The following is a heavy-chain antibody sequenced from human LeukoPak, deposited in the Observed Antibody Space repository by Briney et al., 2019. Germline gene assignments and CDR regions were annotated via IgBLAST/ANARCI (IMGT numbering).Heavy chain of an antibody. V-gene: IGHV4-59*08. Sequence: TSETLSLTCTVSGGSISSYYWSWIRQPPGKGLEWIGYIYYSGITNYNPSLKSRVTVSVDTSKKQFSLKLSSVTAADTAVYYCARGIAVAGTVPFGYWGQGTLVTVSS. D-gene: IGHD6-19*01. CDR1: GGSISSYY. J-gene: IGHJ4*02. CDR3: ARGIAVAGTVPFGY. CDR2: IYYSGIT.